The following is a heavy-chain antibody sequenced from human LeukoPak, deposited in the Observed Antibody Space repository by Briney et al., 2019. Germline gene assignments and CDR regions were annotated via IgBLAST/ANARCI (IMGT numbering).Heavy chain of an antibody. CDR1: GYTFTSYG. D-gene: IGHD3-22*01. Sequence: GASVTVSCKASGYTFTSYGISWVRQAPGQGLEWMGWISAYNGNTNYAQKLQGRVTMTTDTSTNTAYMELRSLRSDDTAVYYCARGRYSYDSSGYLDYWGQGTLVTVSS. J-gene: IGHJ4*02. CDR2: ISAYNGNT. V-gene: IGHV1-18*01. CDR3: ARGRYSYDSSGYLDY.